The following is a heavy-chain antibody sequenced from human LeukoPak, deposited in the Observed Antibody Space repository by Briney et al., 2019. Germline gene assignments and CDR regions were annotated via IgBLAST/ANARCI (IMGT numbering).Heavy chain of an antibody. CDR1: GGSISSYY. J-gene: IGHJ4*02. CDR2: IFMSGST. V-gene: IGHV4-4*07. Sequence: SESLSLTCTVSGGSISSYYWSWIRQPAGKGLEWIGRIFMSGSTNYSPSLKSRVTMSVDTSKNQFSLKFISVTAADTAVYYCARDLGYCSGDSCSHYFDYWGQGTLVSVST. CDR3: ARDLGYCSGDSCSHYFDY. D-gene: IGHD2-15*01.